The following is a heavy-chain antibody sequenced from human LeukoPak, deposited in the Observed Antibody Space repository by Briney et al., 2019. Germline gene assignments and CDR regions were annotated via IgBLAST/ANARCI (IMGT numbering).Heavy chain of an antibody. J-gene: IGHJ4*02. Sequence: SVKVSCKASGGTFSSYAISWVRQAPGQGLEWMGGIIPIFGTANYAQKFQGRVTITTDESTSTAYMELSSLRSEDTAVYYCARGVGGIVATIKRYGEPYYFDYWGQGTLVTVSS. CDR1: GGTFSSYA. CDR3: ARGVGGIVATIKRYGEPYYFDY. CDR2: IIPIFGTA. V-gene: IGHV1-69*05. D-gene: IGHD5-12*01.